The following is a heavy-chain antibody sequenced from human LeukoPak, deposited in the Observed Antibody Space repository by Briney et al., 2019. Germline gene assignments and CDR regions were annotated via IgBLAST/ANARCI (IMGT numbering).Heavy chain of an antibody. CDR1: GYTLTELS. V-gene: IGHV1-69*05. J-gene: IGHJ4*02. D-gene: IGHD3-3*01. CDR3: ASDFWSGYG. Sequence: GASVKVSCKVSGYTLTELSMHWVRQAPGQGLEWMGGIIPIFGTANYAQKFQGRVTITTDESTSTAYMELSSLRSEDTAVYYCASDFWSGYGWGQGTLVTVSS. CDR2: IIPIFGTA.